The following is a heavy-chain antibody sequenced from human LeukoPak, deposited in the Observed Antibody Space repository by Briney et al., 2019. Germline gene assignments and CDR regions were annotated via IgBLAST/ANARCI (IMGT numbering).Heavy chain of an antibody. CDR2: INPNSGGT. CDR1: GYTFTGYY. CDR3: ARGGSYYYDSSGYNPPFDY. J-gene: IGHJ4*02. Sequence: ASVKVSCKASGYTFTGYYMHWVRQAPGQGLEWMGWINPNSGGTNYAQKLQGRVTMTRDTSISTAYMELSRLRSDDTAVYYCARGGSYYYDSSGYNPPFDYWGQGTLVTVSS. D-gene: IGHD3-22*01. V-gene: IGHV1-2*02.